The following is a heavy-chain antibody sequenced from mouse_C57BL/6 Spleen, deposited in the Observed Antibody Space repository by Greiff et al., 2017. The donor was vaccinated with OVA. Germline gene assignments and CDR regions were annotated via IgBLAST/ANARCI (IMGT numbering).Heavy chain of an antibody. J-gene: IGHJ4*01. V-gene: IGHV1-82*01. D-gene: IGHD2-5*01. CDR1: GYAFSSSW. CDR3: ARRYSNYYAMDY. Sequence: VQLQQSGPELVKPGASVKISCKASGYAFSSSWMNWVKRRPGRGLEWIGRIYPGDGDTNYNGKFKGKATLTADKSSSTAYMQLSSLTSEDSAVYFCARRYSNYYAMDYWGQGTSVTVSS. CDR2: IYPGDGDT.